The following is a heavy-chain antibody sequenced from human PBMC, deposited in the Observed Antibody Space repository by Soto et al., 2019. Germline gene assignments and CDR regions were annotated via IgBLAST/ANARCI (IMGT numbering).Heavy chain of an antibody. Sequence: HPGGSLRLCCAVSGFTFSNYWMHWVRQAPGKGLVWVSRINADGSSTSYADSVKGRFTISRDKAKNKLYLQMNGLRIEDTALYYCEKDSHWSVYSWGPTTLVTASS. CDR3: EKDSHWSVYS. CDR2: INADGSST. J-gene: IGHJ5*02. CDR1: GFTFSNYW. V-gene: IGHV3-74*01. D-gene: IGHD2-8*01.